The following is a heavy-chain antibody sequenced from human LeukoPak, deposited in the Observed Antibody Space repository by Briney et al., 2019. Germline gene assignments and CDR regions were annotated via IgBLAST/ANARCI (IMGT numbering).Heavy chain of an antibody. CDR3: ARVYGSGSYYVDY. D-gene: IGHD3-10*01. V-gene: IGHV3-66*01. Sequence: PGGSLRLSCAASGFTVSSNYMSWVRQAPGKGLEWVSVIYSGGSTYYADSVKGRFTISRDNSKNTPYLQMKSLRAEDTAVYYCARVYGSGSYYVDYWGQGTLVTVSS. J-gene: IGHJ4*02. CDR2: IYSGGST. CDR1: GFTVSSNY.